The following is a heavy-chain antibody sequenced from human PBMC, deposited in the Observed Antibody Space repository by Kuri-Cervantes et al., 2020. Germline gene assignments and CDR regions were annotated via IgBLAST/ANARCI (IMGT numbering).Heavy chain of an antibody. V-gene: IGHV3-30*04. CDR1: GFTFSSYA. D-gene: IGHD3-22*01. CDR2: ISYDGSNK. CDR3: AKVGSGYYFDY. J-gene: IGHJ4*02. Sequence: LSLTCAASGFTFSSYAMHWVRQAPGKGLEWVAVISYDGSNKYYADSVKGRFTISRDNSKNTLYLQMNSLRAEDTAVYYCAKVGSGYYFDYWGQGTLVTVSS.